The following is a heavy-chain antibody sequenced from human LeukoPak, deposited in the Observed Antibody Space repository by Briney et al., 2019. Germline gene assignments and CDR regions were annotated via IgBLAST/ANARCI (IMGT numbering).Heavy chain of an antibody. D-gene: IGHD3-10*01. Sequence: SSETLSLTCTVSGGSISSYYWSWIRQPAGKGLEWIGRIYTSGSTNYNPSPKSRVTMSVDTSNNQFSLKLSSVTAADTAVYYCARERGYYGSGAPAGYYYYMDVWGKGTTVTVSS. V-gene: IGHV4-4*07. CDR2: IYTSGST. J-gene: IGHJ6*03. CDR3: ARERGYYGSGAPAGYYYYMDV. CDR1: GGSISSYY.